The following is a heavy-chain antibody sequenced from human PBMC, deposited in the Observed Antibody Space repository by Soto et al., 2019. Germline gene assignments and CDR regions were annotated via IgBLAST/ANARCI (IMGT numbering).Heavy chain of an antibody. D-gene: IGHD3-22*01. CDR2: IYYSGST. Sequence: PSETLSLTCTVSGGSISSSSYYWGWIRQPPGKGLEWIGSIYYSGSTYYNPSLKSRVTISVDTSKNQFSLKLSSVTAADTAVYYCARKWLLYYGMDVWGQGTMVTVSS. CDR3: ARKWLLYYGMDV. V-gene: IGHV4-39*01. J-gene: IGHJ6*02. CDR1: GGSISSSSYY.